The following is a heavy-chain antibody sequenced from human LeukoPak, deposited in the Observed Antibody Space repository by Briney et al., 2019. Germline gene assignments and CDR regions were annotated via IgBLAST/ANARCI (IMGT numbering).Heavy chain of an antibody. CDR2: ITYDGSNK. V-gene: IGHV3-30-3*01. D-gene: IGHD2/OR15-2a*01. J-gene: IGHJ4*02. CDR3: ARGGEYKNSPRGFEY. Sequence: GGSLRLSCAASGFTFSSYAMHWVRQAPGKGLEWVAVITYDGSNKYYADSVKGRFTISRDNSKNTLYLQMNSLRAEDTAMYYCARGGEYKNSPRGFEYWGQGTLVTVSS. CDR1: GFTFSSYA.